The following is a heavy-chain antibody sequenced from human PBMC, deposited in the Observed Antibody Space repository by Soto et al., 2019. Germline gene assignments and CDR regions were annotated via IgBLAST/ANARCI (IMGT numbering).Heavy chain of an antibody. Sequence: QAQLVQSGAEVKKPGASVKVSCKASGYTFYSHSISWVRQAPGQGLEWMGRISADNINTNYAQKFRGRVTMTTDTPTGKVYMGLRNLRSDDTAVYYCGKCIQEDYYYGMDVWGQGTTFTVSS. V-gene: IGHV1-18*01. D-gene: IGHD5-18*01. CDR1: GYTFYSHS. J-gene: IGHJ6*02. CDR3: GKCIQEDYYYGMDV. CDR2: ISADNINT.